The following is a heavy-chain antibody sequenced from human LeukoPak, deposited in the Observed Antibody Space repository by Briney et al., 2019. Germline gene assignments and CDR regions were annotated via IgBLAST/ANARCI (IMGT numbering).Heavy chain of an antibody. D-gene: IGHD7-27*01. CDR1: GFTFSTKY. CDR3: ARGTGDVGAFDI. Sequence: PGGSLRLSCAASGFTFSTKYMTWVRQAPGKGLEWVSIIYSGGSTYYGDSVKGRFTISRDNSKNTLYLQMNSLRDEDTAVYYCARGTGDVGAFDIWGQGTMVTVSS. J-gene: IGHJ3*02. CDR2: IYSGGST. V-gene: IGHV3-66*01.